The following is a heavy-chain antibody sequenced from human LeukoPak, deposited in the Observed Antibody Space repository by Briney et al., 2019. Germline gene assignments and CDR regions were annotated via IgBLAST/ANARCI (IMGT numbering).Heavy chain of an antibody. V-gene: IGHV1-18*01. J-gene: IGHJ4*02. CDR2: ISAYNGNT. Sequence: ASVKVSCKASGYTFTSYGICWVRLAPGPGLEWMGWISAYNGNTNYAQQLQGRVTMTTDTSTSTAYMELRSLRSDDTAVYYCARDPAYGSWSYYFEGFDYWGQGTLVTVSS. D-gene: IGHD3-10*01. CDR1: GYTFTSYG. CDR3: ARDPAYGSWSYYFEGFDY.